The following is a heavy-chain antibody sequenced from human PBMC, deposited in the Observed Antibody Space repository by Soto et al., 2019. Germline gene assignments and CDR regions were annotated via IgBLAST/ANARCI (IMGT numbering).Heavy chain of an antibody. CDR2: VVPIFGTT. V-gene: IGHV1-69*01. Sequence: QVQLVQSGAGVKKPGSSVKVSCKTYGGTFSRHVIGWVRQAPGQGLEWMGGVVPIFGTTNYAQKFKGRIKITADELTSTAFMELSSLTSEDTAVYYCVRGGSEGTGWYIWFDPWGQGTLVTVSS. CDR1: GGTFSRHV. J-gene: IGHJ5*02. D-gene: IGHD6-19*01. CDR3: VRGGSEGTGWYIWFDP.